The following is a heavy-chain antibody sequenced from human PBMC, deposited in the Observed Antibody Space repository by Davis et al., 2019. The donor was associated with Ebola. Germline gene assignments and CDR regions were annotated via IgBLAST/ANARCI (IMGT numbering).Heavy chain of an antibody. CDR1: GHIFVNSW. J-gene: IGHJ6*04. D-gene: IGHD2-2*01. V-gene: IGHV5-51*01. CDR2: IYPPDSDT. Sequence: GESLKISCQATGHIFVNSWIGWVRQMPGKGLEWMGVIYPPDSDTSYSPSFQGQVTISADRSINTAYLQWNSLKASDTAMYYCAMTRTTSYFHGFDVWGKGTTVTVSS. CDR3: AMTRTTSYFHGFDV.